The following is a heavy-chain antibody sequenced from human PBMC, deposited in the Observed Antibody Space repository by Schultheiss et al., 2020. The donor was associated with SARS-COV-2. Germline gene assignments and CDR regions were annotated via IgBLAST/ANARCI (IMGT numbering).Heavy chain of an antibody. CDR1: GFTFSTYA. CDR3: ARAGGYDSSGCLGY. CDR2: ISYDGSNK. V-gene: IGHV3-30*04. D-gene: IGHD3-22*01. Sequence: GGSLRLSCAASGFTFSTYAMSWVRQAPGKGLEWVAVISYDGSNKYYADSVKGRFTISRDNSKNTLYLQMNSLRAEDTAVYYCARAGGYDSSGCLGYWGQGTLVTVSS. J-gene: IGHJ4*02.